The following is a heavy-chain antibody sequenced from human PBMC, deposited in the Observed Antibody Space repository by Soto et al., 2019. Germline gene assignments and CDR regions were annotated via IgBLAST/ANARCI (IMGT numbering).Heavy chain of an antibody. V-gene: IGHV4-59*08. CDR1: GGSISSYY. J-gene: IGHJ4*02. Sequence: PSETLSLTCTVSGGSISSYYWSWIRQPPGKGLEWIGYIYYSGSTNYNPSLKSRVTISVDTSKNQFSLKLSSVTAADTAVYYCARSSIEPRVFMYPFESWGQGTLVTVS. D-gene: IGHD6-6*01. CDR3: ARSSIEPRVFMYPFES. CDR2: IYYSGST.